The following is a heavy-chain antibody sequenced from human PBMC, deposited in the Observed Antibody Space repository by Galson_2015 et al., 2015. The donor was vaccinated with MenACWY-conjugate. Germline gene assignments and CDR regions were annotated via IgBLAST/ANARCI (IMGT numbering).Heavy chain of an antibody. CDR3: TADVSGYSAYSVADY. CDR2: IKDKAAGGTT. Sequence: SLRLSCAASGFTFSTYSMNWVRQAPGKGLEWVGRIKDKAAGGTTDYAAPVKGRFTISRNDPEKTLYLQISSLKIEDTAVYYCTADVSGYSAYSVADYWGQGTLVTVSS. CDR1: GFTFSTYS. D-gene: IGHD4-11*01. V-gene: IGHV3-15*07. J-gene: IGHJ4*02.